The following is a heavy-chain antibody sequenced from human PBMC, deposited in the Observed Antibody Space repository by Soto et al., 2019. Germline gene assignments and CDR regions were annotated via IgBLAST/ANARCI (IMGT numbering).Heavy chain of an antibody. CDR1: GFKFDDYM. V-gene: IGHV3-43*01. CDR3: AKEGNGGSSLDS. CDR2: ISWDGGSI. J-gene: IGHJ5*01. D-gene: IGHD2-15*01. Sequence: GGSLRLSCEASGFKFDDYMMHWVRQAPGKGLEWISLISWDGGSIDYADSIKGRFTVSRDSSKTSLCLHMHSLTSDDTAFYFCAKEGNGGSSLDSWGQGTLVTVSS.